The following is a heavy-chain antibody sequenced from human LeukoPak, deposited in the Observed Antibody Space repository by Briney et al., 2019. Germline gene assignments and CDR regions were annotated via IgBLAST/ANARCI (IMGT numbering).Heavy chain of an antibody. CDR2: ISGTGGST. Sequence: SGGSLRLSCAASGFTFSNYAMSWVRQAPGKGLEWVSAISGTGGSTYYADSVEGRFTISRDNSKNTLYLQMNSLRAEDTAVYYCAKRGYGSGTFFYYYGMDVWGQGTTVTVSS. D-gene: IGHD3-10*01. J-gene: IGHJ6*02. CDR3: AKRGYGSGTFFYYYGMDV. V-gene: IGHV3-23*01. CDR1: GFTFSNYA.